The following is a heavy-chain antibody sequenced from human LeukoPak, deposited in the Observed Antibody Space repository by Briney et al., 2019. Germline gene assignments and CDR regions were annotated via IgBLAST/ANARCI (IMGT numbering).Heavy chain of an antibody. V-gene: IGHV4-59*08. D-gene: IGHD1-14*01. J-gene: IGHJ3*02. CDR3: ARGPTGVDAFDI. CDR1: GGSISSYY. CDR2: IYYSGST. Sequence: SETLSLTCTVSGGSISSYYWSWIRQPPGKGLEWIGYIYYSGSTNYNPSLKSRVTISVDTSKNQFSLKLSSVTAADTAVYYCARGPTGVDAFDIWGQGTMVTVSS.